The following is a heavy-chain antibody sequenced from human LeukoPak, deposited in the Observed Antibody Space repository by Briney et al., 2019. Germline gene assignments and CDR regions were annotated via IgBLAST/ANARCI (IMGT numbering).Heavy chain of an antibody. J-gene: IGHJ4*02. Sequence: SGTLSLTCAVSGGSISSSNWWRWVRQPPGKGLEWIGEIYHSGSTNYNPSLKSRVTISVDKSKNQFSLKLSSVTAADTAVYYCARDYSLVRGSYFRVLDYWGQGTLVTVSS. CDR1: GGSISSSNW. V-gene: IGHV4-4*02. D-gene: IGHD1-26*01. CDR2: IYHSGST. CDR3: ARDYSLVRGSYFRVLDY.